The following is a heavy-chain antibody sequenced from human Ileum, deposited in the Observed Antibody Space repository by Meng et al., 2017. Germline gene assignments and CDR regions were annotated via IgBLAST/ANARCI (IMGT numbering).Heavy chain of an antibody. Sequence: CVSGVSSSGSTIYYADSVKGRFTISRDNAKNSLYLQVNSLRAEDTAVYYCARDRDGYKHWGQGTLVTVSS. J-gene: IGHJ4*02. CDR3: ARDRDGYKH. V-gene: IGHV3-11*01. D-gene: IGHD5-24*01. CDR2: VSSSGSTI.